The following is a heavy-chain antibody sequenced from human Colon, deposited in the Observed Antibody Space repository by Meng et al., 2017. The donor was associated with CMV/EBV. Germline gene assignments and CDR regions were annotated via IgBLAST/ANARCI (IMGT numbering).Heavy chain of an antibody. Sequence: QVQFQQWGAGLLKPSATLSLTCAVYGESFSGYYWTWIRQPPGRGLEWIGESYYTGSTNYSPSLKSRVTISLDTSKNQFSLKLNSVTAADTAVYYCARATKSSCWEVLDYWGHGTLVTVSS. CDR2: SYYTGST. CDR3: ARATKSSCWEVLDY. D-gene: IGHD2-2*01. J-gene: IGHJ4*01. V-gene: IGHV4-34*01. CDR1: GESFSGYY.